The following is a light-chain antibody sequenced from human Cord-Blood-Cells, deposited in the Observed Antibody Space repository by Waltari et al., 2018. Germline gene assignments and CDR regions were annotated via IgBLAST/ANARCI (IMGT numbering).Light chain of an antibody. CDR2: WAS. CDR3: QQYYSTPWT. CDR1: QSVLYSSNNKNY. J-gene: IGKJ1*01. V-gene: IGKV4-1*01. Sequence: DIVMTQSPDSLAVSLGERATINCKSSQSVLYSSNNKNYLAWYQQKPGQPPKLLIYWASTREAGVPDRFRGSGSGTDFTLTISSLQAEDVAVYYCQQYYSTPWTFDQGTKVEIK.